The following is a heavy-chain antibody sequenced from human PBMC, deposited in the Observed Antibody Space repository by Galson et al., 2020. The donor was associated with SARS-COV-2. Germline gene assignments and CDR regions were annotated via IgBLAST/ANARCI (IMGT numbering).Heavy chain of an antibody. J-gene: IGHJ6*01. D-gene: IGHD3-3*01. CDR3: ARRTADTIFKPTGMDV. CDR2: IYYSGAT. CDR1: GGSISSGGSY. Sequence: SETLSLTCSVSGGSISSGGSYWTWIRQPPGKGLEYIGYIYYSGATNYNPSLTSRVTISVETSKNQFSLQLRSVTTADTAVYYCARRTADTIFKPTGMDVWGEGTTVTVSS. V-gene: IGHV4-61*08.